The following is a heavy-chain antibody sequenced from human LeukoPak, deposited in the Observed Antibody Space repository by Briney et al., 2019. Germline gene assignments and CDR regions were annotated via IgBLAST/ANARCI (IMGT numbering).Heavy chain of an antibody. CDR3: ARTDIVVVPAASTLTPYNWFDP. CDR1: GYTFTSYD. V-gene: IGHV1-18*01. Sequence: GASVKVSCKASGYTFTSYDISWVRQAPGQGLEWMGWISAYNGNTNYAQKLQGRVTMTTDTSTSTAYMELRSLRSDDTAVYYCARTDIVVVPAASTLTPYNWFDPWGQGTLVTVSS. D-gene: IGHD2-2*01. J-gene: IGHJ5*02. CDR2: ISAYNGNT.